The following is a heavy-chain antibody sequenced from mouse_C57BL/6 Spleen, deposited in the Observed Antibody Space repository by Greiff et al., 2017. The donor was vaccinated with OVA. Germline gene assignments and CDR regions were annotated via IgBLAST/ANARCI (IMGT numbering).Heavy chain of an antibody. CDR2: IYPGDGDT. CDR3: ARGANYYGSSLFDY. Sequence: VQLQESGPELVKPGASVKISCKASGYAFSSSWMNWVKQRPGKGLEWIGRIYPGDGDTNYNGKFKGKATLTADKSSSTAYMQLSSLTSEDSAVYFCARGANYYGSSLFDYWGQGTTLTVSS. D-gene: IGHD1-1*01. V-gene: IGHV1-82*01. CDR1: GYAFSSSW. J-gene: IGHJ2*01.